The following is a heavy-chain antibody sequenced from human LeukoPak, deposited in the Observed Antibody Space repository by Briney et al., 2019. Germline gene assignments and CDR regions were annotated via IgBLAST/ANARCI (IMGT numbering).Heavy chain of an antibody. Sequence: ASVKVSCKASGGTFGSYAISWVRQAPGQGLEWMGRIIPILGIANYAQKFQGRVTITADKSTSTAYMELSSLRSEDTAVYYCAKADYYYGMDVWGQGTTVTVSS. V-gene: IGHV1-69*04. CDR3: AKADYYYGMDV. CDR1: GGTFGSYA. CDR2: IIPILGIA. J-gene: IGHJ6*02.